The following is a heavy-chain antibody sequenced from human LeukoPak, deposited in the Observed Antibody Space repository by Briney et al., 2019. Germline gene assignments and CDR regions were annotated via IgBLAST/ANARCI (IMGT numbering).Heavy chain of an antibody. D-gene: IGHD6-19*01. Sequence: SQTLSRTCAISGDSVSSNSAAWNWIRQSPSRGLEWLGRTYYRSKWYNDYAVSVKSRITINPDTSKNQFSLQLNSVTPEDTAVYYCARGTRPIAVAGTLGWFDPWGQGTLVTVSS. CDR2: TYYRSKWYN. CDR1: GDSVSSNSAA. J-gene: IGHJ5*02. V-gene: IGHV6-1*01. CDR3: ARGTRPIAVAGTLGWFDP.